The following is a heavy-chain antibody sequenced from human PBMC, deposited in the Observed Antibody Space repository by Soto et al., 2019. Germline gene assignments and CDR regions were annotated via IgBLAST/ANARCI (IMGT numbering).Heavy chain of an antibody. J-gene: IGHJ2*01. Sequence: QVQLVESGGGVVQPGRSLRLSCAASGFTFSSYAMHWVRQAPGKGLEWVAVISYDGSNKYYADSVKGRFTISRDNSKNTMYLQMNRRRAEDTAVYYCARDPLWGTAMVLWYFDLWGRGPLVTVSS. D-gene: IGHD5-18*01. CDR1: GFTFSSYA. CDR2: ISYDGSNK. V-gene: IGHV3-30-3*01. CDR3: ARDPLWGTAMVLWYFDL.